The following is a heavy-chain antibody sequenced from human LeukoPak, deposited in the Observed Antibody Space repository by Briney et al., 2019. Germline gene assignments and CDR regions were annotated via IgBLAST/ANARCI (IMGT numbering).Heavy chain of an antibody. CDR3: ATSRKVRGDNWFDP. J-gene: IGHJ5*02. CDR1: GGSISSSNW. D-gene: IGHD3-10*01. Sequence: SETLSLTCAVSGGSISSSNWWSWVRRPPGKGLEWIGEMYHSGSTNYNPSLKSRVTISVDKSKNQFSLKLSSVTAADTAVYYCATSRKVRGDNWFDPWGQGTLVTVSS. V-gene: IGHV4-4*02. CDR2: MYHSGST.